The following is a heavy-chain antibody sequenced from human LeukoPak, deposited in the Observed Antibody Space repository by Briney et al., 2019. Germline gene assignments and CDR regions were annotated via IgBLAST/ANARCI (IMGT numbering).Heavy chain of an antibody. CDR1: GGSISSSSYY. Sequence: PSETLSLTCTVSGGSISSSSYYWSWIRQPPGKGLEWIGEINHSGSTNYNPSLKSRVTISVDTSKNQFSLKLSSVTAADTAVYYCARGGRSHYYYYYMDVRGKGTTVTISS. CDR2: INHSGST. J-gene: IGHJ6*03. V-gene: IGHV4-39*07. CDR3: ARGGRSHYYYYYMDV. D-gene: IGHD2-15*01.